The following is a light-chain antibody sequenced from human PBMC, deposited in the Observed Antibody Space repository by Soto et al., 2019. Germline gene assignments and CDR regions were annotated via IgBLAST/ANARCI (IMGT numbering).Light chain of an antibody. J-gene: IGKJ1*01. CDR1: QSVSSSS. CDR3: QQYGSSPRT. V-gene: IGKV3-20*01. CDR2: GAS. Sequence: ENVLTHSPGTLSLSPCERAALFCSASQSVSSSSSAWYQQKPGQAPRLLMYGASSRATGIPDRFSGSGSGTDFTLTIRTLEPEDFAVYYCQQYGSSPRTFGQGTKVDI.